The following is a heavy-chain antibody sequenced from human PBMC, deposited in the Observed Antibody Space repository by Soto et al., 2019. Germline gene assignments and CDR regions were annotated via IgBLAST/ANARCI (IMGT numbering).Heavy chain of an antibody. Sequence: LRLSCAASGFTFRRYAMHWVRQAPGKGLEWVAVISYDGSNKYYADSVKGRFTISRDNSKNTLYLQMNSLRAEDTAVYYCARDHDYGGNDPWVWGQGTLVTVSS. CDR1: GFTFRRYA. CDR3: ARDHDYGGNDPWV. V-gene: IGHV3-30-3*01. D-gene: IGHD4-17*01. J-gene: IGHJ4*02. CDR2: ISYDGSNK.